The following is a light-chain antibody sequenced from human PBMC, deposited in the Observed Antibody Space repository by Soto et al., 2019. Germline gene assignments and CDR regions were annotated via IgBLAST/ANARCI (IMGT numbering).Light chain of an antibody. J-gene: IGKJ1*01. Sequence: AIQMTQSPSSLSASIGDRVTITCRASQDIRNELGWYQQKPGKAPKVLISAASSLEDGVPSRFSGSGSGTDFTLTISSLRPEDLATYFCLQDYNYPRTFGQGTKVEIK. CDR3: LQDYNYPRT. CDR1: QDIRNE. V-gene: IGKV1-6*01. CDR2: AAS.